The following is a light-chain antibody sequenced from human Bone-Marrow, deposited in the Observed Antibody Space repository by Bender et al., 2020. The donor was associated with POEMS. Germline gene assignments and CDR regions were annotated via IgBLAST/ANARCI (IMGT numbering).Light chain of an antibody. V-gene: IGLV2-14*03. CDR2: DVT. J-gene: IGLJ1*01. Sequence: QSALTQPASVSGSPGQSITISCTGTKSDVGGYNYVSWYQQHPGKAPKLIIFDVTYRPSGVSSRFSASKSGNTASLTISGLQAEDEADYYCSSSTSTTSISTYVFGTGTRVIVL. CDR3: SSSTSTTSISTYV. CDR1: KSDVGGYNY.